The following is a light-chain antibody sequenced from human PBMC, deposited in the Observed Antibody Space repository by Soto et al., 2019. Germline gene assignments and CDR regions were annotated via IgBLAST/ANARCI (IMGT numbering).Light chain of an antibody. Sequence: DIQMTQSPSSLSASVGDRVPITCRTSQSLSNYLNWYQQKPGKAPKLLMYAASSLQSGVTSRFGGSGSGTDFTLTISSLQPEDFATYYCQQSYSTPRTFGQGTKVEIK. CDR3: QQSYSTPRT. J-gene: IGKJ1*01. CDR1: QSLSNY. V-gene: IGKV1-39*01. CDR2: AAS.